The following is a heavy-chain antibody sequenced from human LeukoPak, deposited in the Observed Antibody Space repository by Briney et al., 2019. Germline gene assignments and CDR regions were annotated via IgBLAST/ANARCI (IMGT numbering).Heavy chain of an antibody. J-gene: IGHJ4*02. V-gene: IGHV3-21*01. CDR3: ARNTPDIFLEG. Sequence: GGSLRLSCAASGFTFSTCSMDWVRQAPGKGVEWVSSINSSSSYIYYADSVKGRFTTSRDNAKTSLYLQMNSLRAEDTAVYYCARNTPDIFLEGWGRGTLVTVSS. CDR2: INSSSSYI. CDR1: GFTFSTCS. D-gene: IGHD3-9*01.